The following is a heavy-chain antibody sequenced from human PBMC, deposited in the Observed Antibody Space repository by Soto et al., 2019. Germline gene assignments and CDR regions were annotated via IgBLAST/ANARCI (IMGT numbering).Heavy chain of an antibody. D-gene: IGHD3-10*01. V-gene: IGHV3-74*01. J-gene: IGHJ4*02. CDR1: GFTFGRYW. CDR2: INGDGSKT. Sequence: PGGSLRLSCAASGFTFGRYWMHWVRQAPGKGLVWVSRINGDGSKTRYADSVKGRFTISRDNAKNTLYLQMNSLKAEDTAVYYCARPLLWFGELSSDYFDYWGQGALVTVSS. CDR3: ARPLLWFGELSSDYFDY.